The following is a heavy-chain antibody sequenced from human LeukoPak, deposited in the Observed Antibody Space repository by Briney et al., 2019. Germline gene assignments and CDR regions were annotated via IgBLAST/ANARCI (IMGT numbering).Heavy chain of an antibody. Sequence: GGSLRLSCAASGFTFSSYAMNWVRQAPGKGLEWVSGISGSGGSTYYADSVKGRLTISRDNSKNTLYLQMNSLRAEYTAVYYCAKGDSGGYYDAFDIWGQGTMVTVSS. CDR1: GFTFSSYA. CDR3: AKGDSGGYYDAFDI. V-gene: IGHV3-23*01. J-gene: IGHJ3*02. D-gene: IGHD3-22*01. CDR2: ISGSGGST.